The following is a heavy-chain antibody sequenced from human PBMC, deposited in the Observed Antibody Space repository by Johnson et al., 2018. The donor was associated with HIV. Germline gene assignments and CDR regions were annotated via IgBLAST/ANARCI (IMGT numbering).Heavy chain of an antibody. CDR3: SKDVLSLGYCSGGGCWEDAFDI. CDR1: GFTFSSYA. CDR2: ISYDGSEK. J-gene: IGHJ3*02. D-gene: IGHD2-15*01. Sequence: QVQLVESGGGVVQPGRSLRLSCAASGFTFSSYAMHWVRQAPGKGLEWVAVISYDGSEKYFADSVKGRFTISRDSSKNTLYLQMNSLRAEDTAVYYCSKDVLSLGYCSGGGCWEDAFDIWGQGTKVTVSS. V-gene: IGHV3-30*14.